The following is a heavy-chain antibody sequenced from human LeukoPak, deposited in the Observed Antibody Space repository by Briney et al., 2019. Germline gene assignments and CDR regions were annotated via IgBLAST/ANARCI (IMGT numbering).Heavy chain of an antibody. CDR1: GYTFTSYY. Sequence: GASVKVSCKASGYTFTSYYMHWVRQAPGQGLEWMGIINPSGGSTSYAQKFQGRVTMTRDTSTSTVYMELSSLRSEDTAVYYCARDDRQGIVVVVAATRGGIDYWGQGTLVTVSS. D-gene: IGHD2-15*01. J-gene: IGHJ4*02. CDR2: INPSGGST. CDR3: ARDDRQGIVVVVAATRGGIDY. V-gene: IGHV1-46*01.